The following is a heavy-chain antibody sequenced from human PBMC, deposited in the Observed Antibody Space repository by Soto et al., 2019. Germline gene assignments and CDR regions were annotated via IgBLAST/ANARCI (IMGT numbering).Heavy chain of an antibody. J-gene: IGHJ4*02. D-gene: IGHD3-10*01. CDR3: AASGFGEFTFDY. CDR2: ISWNSGSI. V-gene: IGHV3-9*01. CDR1: GFTFDDYA. Sequence: EVQLVESGGGLVQPGRSLRLSCAASGFTFDDYAMHWVRQAPGKGLEWVSGISWNSGSIGYADSVKGRFTISRDNAKNALYLQMNSLRAEDTALYHCAASGFGEFTFDYCGQGTLVTVSS.